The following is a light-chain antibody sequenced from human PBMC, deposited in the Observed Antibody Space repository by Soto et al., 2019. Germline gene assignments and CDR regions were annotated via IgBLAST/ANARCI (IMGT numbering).Light chain of an antibody. J-gene: IGKJ1*01. CDR2: AAS. CDR1: QGIKSD. V-gene: IGKV1-6*02. Sequence: AIQMTQFPSSLSASVGDRVTITCRAGQGIKSDLAWYQQKPGKAPKLLIYAASSLQSGVPSRFSGSGSGTDLTLTITSLQPEDFATYYCLQDYDYPRTFGQGTNVEI. CDR3: LQDYDYPRT.